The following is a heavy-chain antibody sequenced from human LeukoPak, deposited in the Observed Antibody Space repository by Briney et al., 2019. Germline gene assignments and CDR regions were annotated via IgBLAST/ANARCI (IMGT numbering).Heavy chain of an antibody. D-gene: IGHD4-23*01. CDR2: TYYRSKWYN. CDR1: GDSVSSHSAA. CDR3: ARVVTDGGYFDY. Sequence: SQTLSLTCAISGDSVSSHSAAWSWIRLSPSRGLEWLGRTYYRSKWYNDYLKSRITITPDTSRNRFSLQLDSVTPEDTAVYYCARVVTDGGYFDYWGQGTLVTVSS. V-gene: IGHV6-1*01. J-gene: IGHJ4*02.